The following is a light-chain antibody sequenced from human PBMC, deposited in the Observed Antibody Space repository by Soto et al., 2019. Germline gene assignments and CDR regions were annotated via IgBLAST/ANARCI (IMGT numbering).Light chain of an antibody. Sequence: QPVLTQPPSVSGAPGQRVTNSCTGYNSNIGAGYDVHWYQQLPGTAPKLLIYGNSNRPSGVPDRFSASKSGTSASLAITGLQAEDEADYYCQSYDSSLSGWVFGGETKLTVL. CDR2: GNS. CDR3: QSYDSSLSGWV. J-gene: IGLJ3*02. CDR1: NSNIGAGYD. V-gene: IGLV1-40*01.